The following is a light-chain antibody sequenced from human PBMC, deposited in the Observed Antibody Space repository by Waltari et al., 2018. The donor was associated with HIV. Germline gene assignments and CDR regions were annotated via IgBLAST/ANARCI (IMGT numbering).Light chain of an antibody. Sequence: SLLTQPPSTSAALGQRVNISCSGSRSYLAPPSVFWYQQIPGAAPNRVRYGDSHRRSGVPDRFSGSKSGTSASLTISALRSEDEAIYYCATWADSLSAWVFGGGTKVTVL. V-gene: IGLV1-47*02. CDR3: ATWADSLSAWV. CDR1: RSYLAPPS. CDR2: GDS. J-gene: IGLJ3*02.